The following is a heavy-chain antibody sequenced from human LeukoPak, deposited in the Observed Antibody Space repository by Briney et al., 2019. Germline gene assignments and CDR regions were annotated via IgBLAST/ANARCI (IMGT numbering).Heavy chain of an antibody. Sequence: SEALSLTCTVSGGSISSYYWSWIRQPAGKGLEWIGRIYTSGSTNYNPSLKSRVTMSVDTSKNQFSLKLSSVTAADTAVYYCARAEDYYGSGSYLDYWGQGTLVTVSS. CDR3: ARAEDYYGSGSYLDY. CDR2: IYTSGST. D-gene: IGHD3-10*01. J-gene: IGHJ4*02. V-gene: IGHV4-4*07. CDR1: GGSISSYY.